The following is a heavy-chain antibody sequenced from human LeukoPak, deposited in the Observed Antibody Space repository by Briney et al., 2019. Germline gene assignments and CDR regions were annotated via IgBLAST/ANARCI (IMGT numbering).Heavy chain of an antibody. CDR1: GGTFSSYA. J-gene: IGHJ4*02. CDR2: IIPIFGTA. D-gene: IGHD1-26*01. V-gene: IGHV1-69*13. CDR3: ASREASRTYYFDY. Sequence: GASVKVSCKASGGTFSSYAISWVRQAPGQGLEWMGGIIPIFGTANYAQKFQGRVTITADESTSTAYMELSSLRSEDTAVHYCASREASRTYYFDYWGQGTLVTVSS.